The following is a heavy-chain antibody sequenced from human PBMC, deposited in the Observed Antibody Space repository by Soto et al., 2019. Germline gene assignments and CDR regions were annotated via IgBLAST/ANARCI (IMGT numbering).Heavy chain of an antibody. J-gene: IGHJ4*02. Sequence: QVQLQESGPGLVKPSQTLSLTCTVSGGSISSGGYYWNWIRQHPGKGLEWIGYIYYSGSTYYNPSLKSRVTISVDTSKNQFSLKLSSVTAADTAVYYCARSWLAVAGTFDYWGQGTLVTVSS. CDR2: IYYSGST. CDR1: GGSISSGGYY. CDR3: ARSWLAVAGTFDY. V-gene: IGHV4-31*03. D-gene: IGHD6-19*01.